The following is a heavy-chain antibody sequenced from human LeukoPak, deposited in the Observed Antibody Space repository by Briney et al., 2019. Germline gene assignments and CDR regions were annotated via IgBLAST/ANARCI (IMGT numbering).Heavy chain of an antibody. CDR1: GYTLTELS. D-gene: IGHD6-13*01. CDR3: AISQQLGFGY. CDR2: FDPEDGET. J-gene: IGHJ4*02. V-gene: IGHV1-24*01. Sequence: ASVKVSCKVSGYTLTELSMHWVRQAPGKGLEWMGGFDPEDGETIYAQKFQGRVTMTRDTSISTAYMELSRLRSDDTAVYYCAISQQLGFGYWGQGTLVTVSS.